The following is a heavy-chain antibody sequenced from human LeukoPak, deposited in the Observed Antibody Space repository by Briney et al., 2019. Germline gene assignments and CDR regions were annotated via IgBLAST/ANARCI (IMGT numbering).Heavy chain of an antibody. V-gene: IGHV4-30-4*01. D-gene: IGHD3-22*01. J-gene: IGHJ4*02. CDR3: AREGKNYYDSSGYYPDY. CDR2: IYYSGST. CDR1: GGSTSSGDYY. Sequence: SQTLSLTCTVSGGSTSSGDYYWSWIRQPPGKGLEWIGYIYYSGSTYYNPSLKSRVTISVDTSKNQFSLKLSSVTAADTAVYYCAREGKNYYDSSGYYPDYWGQGTLVTVSS.